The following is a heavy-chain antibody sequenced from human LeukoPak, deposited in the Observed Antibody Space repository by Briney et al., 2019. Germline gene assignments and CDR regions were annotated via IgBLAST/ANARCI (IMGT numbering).Heavy chain of an antibody. J-gene: IGHJ4*02. D-gene: IGHD5-18*01. CDR2: ITPNSGGT. V-gene: IGHV1-2*02. CDR1: GYTFTGYY. Sequence: ASVKVSCKASGYTFTGYYMHWVRQAPGQGLEWMGWITPNSGGTNYAQKFQGRVTMTRDTSISTAYMELSRLRSDDTAVYYCARVYSYGTYYFDYWGQGTLVTVSS. CDR3: ARVYSYGTYYFDY.